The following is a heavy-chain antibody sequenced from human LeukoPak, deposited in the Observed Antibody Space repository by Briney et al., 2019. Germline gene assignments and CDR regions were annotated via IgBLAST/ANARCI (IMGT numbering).Heavy chain of an antibody. Sequence: PGGSLRLSCAASGFTFSSYGMHWVRQAPGKGLEWVAAIWYDGSNKYYADSVKGRFTISRDNSKNTLYLQMNSLRAEDTAVYYCARDHSSSLDYYYYGMDVWGQGTTVTVSS. CDR2: IWYDGSNK. D-gene: IGHD6-6*01. CDR1: GFTFSSYG. V-gene: IGHV3-33*01. CDR3: ARDHSSSLDYYYYGMDV. J-gene: IGHJ6*02.